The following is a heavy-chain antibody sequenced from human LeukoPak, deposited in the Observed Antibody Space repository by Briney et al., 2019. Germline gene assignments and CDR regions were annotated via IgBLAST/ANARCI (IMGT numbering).Heavy chain of an antibody. Sequence: SETLSLTCTVSGGSISSYYWSWIRQPPGKGLEWIGYIYYRGSTNCNPSLKSRVTISVDTSKNQFSLKLSSVTAADTAVYYCARHVYTYGPDDAFDIWGQGTMVTVSS. CDR1: GGSISSYY. CDR2: IYYRGST. CDR3: ARHVYTYGPDDAFDI. J-gene: IGHJ3*02. D-gene: IGHD5-18*01. V-gene: IGHV4-59*08.